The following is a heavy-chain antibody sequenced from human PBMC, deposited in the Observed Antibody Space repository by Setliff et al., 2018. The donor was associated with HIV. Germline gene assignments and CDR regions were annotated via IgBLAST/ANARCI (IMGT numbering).Heavy chain of an antibody. CDR3: ASPTAIPH. Sequence: ASVKVSCKASGYTFTTYGIYWVRQAPGQSLECMGWIDTGNGNTEYSQKFQGRVTMTRDTSASTAYMELSSLRPEDTAVYYCASPTAIPHWGQGTLVTVSS. J-gene: IGHJ4*02. CDR2: IDTGNGNT. D-gene: IGHD2-21*02. CDR1: GYTFTTYG. V-gene: IGHV1-3*04.